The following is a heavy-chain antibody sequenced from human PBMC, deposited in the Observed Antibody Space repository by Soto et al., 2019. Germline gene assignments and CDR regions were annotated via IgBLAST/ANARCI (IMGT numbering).Heavy chain of an antibody. D-gene: IGHD1-1*01. V-gene: IGHV5-51*01. Sequence: GESLKISCKGSGYSFTSYWIGWVRQMPGKGLEWMGIIYPGDSDTRYSPSFQGQVTITADKSTTTVHLELSSLRSDDTAVYFCARVREPHLDHYGLDVWGQGTTVTVSS. CDR3: ARVREPHLDHYGLDV. CDR1: GYSFTSYW. CDR2: IYPGDSDT. J-gene: IGHJ6*02.